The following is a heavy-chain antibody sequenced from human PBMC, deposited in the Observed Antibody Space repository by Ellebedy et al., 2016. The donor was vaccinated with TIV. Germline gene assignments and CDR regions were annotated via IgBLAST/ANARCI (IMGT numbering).Heavy chain of an antibody. J-gene: IGHJ6*02. CDR2: IRSDKSAT. Sequence: GGSLRLSCAASGFNFRSYWMTWVRQAPGKGLEWVAFIRSDKSATYYADSAKGRFTISRDDSKNTLYLQMNSLRLEDTAVYYCVKGAYPVPTVMAVWGQGTTVTVSS. CDR3: VKGAYPVPTVMAV. D-gene: IGHD4-17*01. V-gene: IGHV3-30*02. CDR1: GFNFRSYW.